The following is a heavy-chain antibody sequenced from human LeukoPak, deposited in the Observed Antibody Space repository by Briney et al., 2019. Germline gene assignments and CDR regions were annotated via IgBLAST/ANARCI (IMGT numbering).Heavy chain of an antibody. D-gene: IGHD6-13*01. V-gene: IGHV4-34*01. CDR3: ARGGAAGTLDY. Sequence: KTSETLSLTCTVSGDSISDGGYYWSWIRQPPGKGLEWIGEINHSGSTNYNPSLKSRVTISVDTSKNQFSLRLSSVTAADTAVYYCARGGAAGTLDYWGQGTLVTVSS. CDR2: INHSGST. J-gene: IGHJ4*02. CDR1: GDSISDGGYY.